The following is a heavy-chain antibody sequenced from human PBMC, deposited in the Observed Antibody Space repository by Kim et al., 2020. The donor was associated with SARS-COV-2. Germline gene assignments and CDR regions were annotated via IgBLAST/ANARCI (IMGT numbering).Heavy chain of an antibody. CDR2: MNSDGSRI. V-gene: IGHV3-74*01. CDR1: GFTFSSYW. D-gene: IGHD2-2*01. J-gene: IGHJ4*02. Sequence: GGSLRLSCAASGFTFSSYWMHWVRQGPGKGLMWVSSMNSDGSRITYADSVKGRFTISRDNAKNTLYLQMNSLRAEDTAVYYCASPPGSTPNNWGQGTLDTVSS. CDR3: ASPPGSTPNN.